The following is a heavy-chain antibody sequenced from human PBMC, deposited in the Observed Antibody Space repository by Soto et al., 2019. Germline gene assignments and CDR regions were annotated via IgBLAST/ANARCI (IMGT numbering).Heavy chain of an antibody. Sequence: SSETLSLTCTVSGGSISSGGYYWSWIRQHPGKGLEWIGYIYYSGSTYYSPSLKSRVTISVDTSKNQFSLKLSSVTAADTAVYYCARDPGIAAAGSYYGMDVWGQGTTVTVSS. J-gene: IGHJ6*02. V-gene: IGHV4-31*03. CDR3: ARDPGIAAAGSYYGMDV. CDR1: GGSISSGGYY. CDR2: IYYSGST. D-gene: IGHD6-13*01.